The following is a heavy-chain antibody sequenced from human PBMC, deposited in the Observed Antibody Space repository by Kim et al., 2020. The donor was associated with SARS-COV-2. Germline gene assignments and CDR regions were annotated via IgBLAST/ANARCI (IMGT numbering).Heavy chain of an antibody. CDR3: ARANRGRDDAFDL. D-gene: IGHD1-26*01. CDR2: IDPYGTT. CDR1: GVTVSSNY. J-gene: IGHJ3*01. Sequence: GGSLRLSCAASGVTVSSNYMSWVRQAPGRGLEWVAFIDPYGTTFYADSVKGRFTISRDHSKNTLYFQLNTLRAEDTAVYYCARANRGRDDAFDLWGQGTMVTVSS. V-gene: IGHV3-53*01.